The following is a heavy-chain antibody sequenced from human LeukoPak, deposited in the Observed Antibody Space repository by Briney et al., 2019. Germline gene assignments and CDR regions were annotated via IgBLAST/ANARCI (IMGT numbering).Heavy chain of an antibody. CDR2: INSDGSST. V-gene: IGHV3-74*01. CDR3: ATDRAFYYDSSGYYYGGNAFDI. J-gene: IGHJ3*02. CDR1: GFSFSNFW. Sequence: GGSLRLSCAASGFSFSNFWMHWVRQDPGKGLVWVSRINSDGSSTNYADSVKGRFTISRDNAKNTLYLQMKSLRAEDTAVYYCATDRAFYYDSSGYYYGGNAFDIWGQGTMVTVSS. D-gene: IGHD3-22*01.